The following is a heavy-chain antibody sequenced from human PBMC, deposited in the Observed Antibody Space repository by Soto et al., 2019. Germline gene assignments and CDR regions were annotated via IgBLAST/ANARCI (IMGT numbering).Heavy chain of an antibody. CDR1: GYTFTSYD. Sequence: ASVKVSCKASGYTFTSYDINWVRQATGQGLEWMGWMNPNSGNTGYAQKFQGRVTMTRNTSISTAYMELSSLRSEDTAVYYCARGPDYGDYDLGYYYYYMDVWGKGTTVTVSS. CDR3: ARGPDYGDYDLGYYYYYMDV. D-gene: IGHD4-17*01. J-gene: IGHJ6*03. CDR2: MNPNSGNT. V-gene: IGHV1-8*01.